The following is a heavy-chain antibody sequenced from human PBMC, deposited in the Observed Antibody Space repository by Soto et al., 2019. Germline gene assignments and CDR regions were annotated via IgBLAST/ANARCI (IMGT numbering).Heavy chain of an antibody. Sequence: FETLSLTWTVFGGSISGYYGSWIRPPPGKGLEWIGYIYYIGSTIYNPSLKSRVTISVDTSNNQFSLKMSSVTAADTAVYYCARRYGSCFDYWGQGTLVTVSS. CDR2: IYYIGST. J-gene: IGHJ4*02. CDR3: ARRYGSCFDY. CDR1: GGSISGYY. V-gene: IGHV4-59*08. D-gene: IGHD5-18*01.